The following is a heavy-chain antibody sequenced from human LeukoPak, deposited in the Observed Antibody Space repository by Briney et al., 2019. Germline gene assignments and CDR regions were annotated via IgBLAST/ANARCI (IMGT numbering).Heavy chain of an antibody. CDR1: GFTFSNAW. CDR3: TTVTYYYDSSGYGI. D-gene: IGHD3-22*01. V-gene: IGHV3-15*01. Sequence: KAGGSLRLSCAASGFTFSNAWISWVRQAPGKGLEWVGRIKSKTDGGTTDYAAPVKGRFTISRDDSKNTLYLQMNSLKTEDTAVYYCTTVTYYYDSSGYGIWGQGTMVTVSS. CDR2: IKSKTDGGTT. J-gene: IGHJ3*02.